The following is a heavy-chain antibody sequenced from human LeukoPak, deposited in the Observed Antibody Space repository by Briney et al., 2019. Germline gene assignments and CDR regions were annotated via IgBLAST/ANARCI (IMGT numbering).Heavy chain of an antibody. J-gene: IGHJ6*03. D-gene: IGHD3-10*01. Sequence: GGSLRLSCATSGFTLRSYTMNWVRQAPGKGLEWVSSIGISSNKIYYADSVKGRFIISRDNAKNSVYLQMNSLRAEDTAIYYCAKGRGGNYLDVWGKGATVTVSS. CDR1: GFTLRSYT. CDR3: AKGRGGNYLDV. CDR2: IGISSNKI. V-gene: IGHV3-21*04.